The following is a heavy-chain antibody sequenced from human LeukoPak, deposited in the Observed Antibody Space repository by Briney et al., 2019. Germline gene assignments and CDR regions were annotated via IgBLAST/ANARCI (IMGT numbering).Heavy chain of an antibody. CDR2: IYTSGST. Sequence: KASETLSLTCTVSGGSISSYYWSWIRQPAGKGLEWIGRIYTSGSTNYNPSLKSRVTISVDTSKNQFSLKLSSVTAADTAVYYCARRESDYWGMGAFDIWGQGTMVTVSS. CDR3: ARRESDYWGMGAFDI. CDR1: GGSISSYY. J-gene: IGHJ3*02. D-gene: IGHD2-8*01. V-gene: IGHV4-4*07.